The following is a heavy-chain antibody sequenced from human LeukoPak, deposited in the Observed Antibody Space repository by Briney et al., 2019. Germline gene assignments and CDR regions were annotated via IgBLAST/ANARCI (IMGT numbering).Heavy chain of an antibody. CDR3: VRVAVSQGYPHYDY. J-gene: IGHJ4*02. V-gene: IGHV1-2*02. D-gene: IGHD5-12*01. CDR1: GYTFTGYY. CDR2: INPNSGGT. Sequence: GASVKVSCKASGYTFTGYYMHWVRQAPGQGLEWMGWINPNSGGTNYAQKFQGRVTMTRDTSISTAYMELSRLRSDDTAVYYCVRVAVSQGYPHYDYWGQGTLVTVSS.